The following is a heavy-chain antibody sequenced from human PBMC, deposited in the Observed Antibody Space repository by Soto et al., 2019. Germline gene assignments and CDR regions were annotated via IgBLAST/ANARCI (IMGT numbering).Heavy chain of an antibody. CDR3: ARFDGSGRYFDY. Sequence: QVQLRESGPGLVKPSETLSLTCTVSGGSISSYYWSWIRQPPGKGLEWIGYIYYSGSTNYNPSLKSRXXIXVXXSKNQFSLKLSSVTAADTAVYYCARFDGSGRYFDYWGQGTLVTVSS. J-gene: IGHJ4*02. V-gene: IGHV4-59*01. CDR2: IYYSGST. CDR1: GGSISSYY. D-gene: IGHD2-15*01.